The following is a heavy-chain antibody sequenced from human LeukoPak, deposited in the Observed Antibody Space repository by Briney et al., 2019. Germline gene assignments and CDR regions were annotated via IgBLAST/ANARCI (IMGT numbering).Heavy chain of an antibody. Sequence: GGSLRLSCAASGFIFSSYSMNWVRQAPGKGLEWVSYISSSSDTTIYYADSVKGRFTISRDNSKNTLYLQMNSLRAEDTAVYYCAKAKTENIVVVPAMDVWGQGTTVTVSS. J-gene: IGHJ6*02. CDR1: GFIFSSYS. CDR2: ISSSSDTTI. D-gene: IGHD2-2*01. V-gene: IGHV3-48*01. CDR3: AKAKTENIVVVPAMDV.